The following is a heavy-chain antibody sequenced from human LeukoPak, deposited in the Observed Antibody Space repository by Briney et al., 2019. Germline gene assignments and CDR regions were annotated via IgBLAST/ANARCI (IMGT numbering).Heavy chain of an antibody. CDR3: ARLWVIHHDY. J-gene: IGHJ4*02. D-gene: IGHD2-21*01. CDR2: ISYDGSNK. Sequence: PGGSLRLSCAASGFTFSSYGMHWVRQAPGKGLEWVAVISYDGSNKYYADSVKGRFTISRDNSKNTLYLQMNSLRAEDTAVYYCARLWVIHHDYWGQGTLVTVSS. CDR1: GFTFSSYG. V-gene: IGHV3-30*03.